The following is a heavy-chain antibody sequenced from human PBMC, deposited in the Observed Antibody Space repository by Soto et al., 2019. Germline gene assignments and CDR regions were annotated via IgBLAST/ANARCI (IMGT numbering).Heavy chain of an antibody. V-gene: IGHV4-34*01. CDR1: GGSFSGYY. D-gene: IGHD2-8*01. CDR2: INHSGST. J-gene: IGHJ4*02. Sequence: QVQLQQWGAGLLKPSETLSLTCAVYGGSFSGYYWSWIRQPPGKGLEWIGEINHSGSTNYNPSLKSRVTKSVDTSKNQFSLKLSSVTAADTAVYYCARGGYCTNGVCHGYYFDYWGKGTLVTVSS. CDR3: ARGGYCTNGVCHGYYFDY.